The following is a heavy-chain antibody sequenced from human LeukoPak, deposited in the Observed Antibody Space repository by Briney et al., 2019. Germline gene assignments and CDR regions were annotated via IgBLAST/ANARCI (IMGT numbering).Heavy chain of an antibody. CDR2: ISSSGSTI. Sequence: GGSLRLSCAALGFTFSDYYMSWIRQAPGKGLEWVSYISSSGSTIYYADSVKGRFTISRDNAKNSLFLQMNSLRAEDTAVYYCARGRSGSYYKDVDVWGKGTTVTVSS. CDR3: ARGRSGSYYKDVDV. D-gene: IGHD3-10*01. CDR1: GFTFSDYY. V-gene: IGHV3-11*04. J-gene: IGHJ6*04.